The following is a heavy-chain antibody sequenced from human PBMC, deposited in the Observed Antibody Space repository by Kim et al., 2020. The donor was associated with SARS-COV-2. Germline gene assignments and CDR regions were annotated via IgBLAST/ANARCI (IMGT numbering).Heavy chain of an antibody. CDR2: INPSGGST. CDR1: GYTFTSYY. J-gene: IGHJ6*02. CDR3: ARDFVARSGYGMDV. V-gene: IGHV1-46*01. D-gene: IGHD2-21*01. Sequence: ASVKVSCKASGYTFTSYYMHWVRQAPGQGLEWMGIINPSGGSTSYAQKFQGRVTMRDTSTSTVYMELSSLRSEDTAVYYCARDFVARSGYGMDVWGQGTT.